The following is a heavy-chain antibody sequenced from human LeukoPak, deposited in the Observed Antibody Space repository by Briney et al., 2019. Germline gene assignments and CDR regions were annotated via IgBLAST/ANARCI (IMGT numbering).Heavy chain of an antibody. V-gene: IGHV4-39*01. CDR3: ARHPGVLLWSEDY. CDR2: IYYSGST. CDR1: GGSISSSSYY. Sequence: SETLSLTCTVSGGSISSSSYYWGWIRQPPGKGLEWIASIYYSGSTYYNPSLKSRVTISVDTSRNQFSLRLSSVTAADTAVYYCARHPGVLLWSEDYWGQGTLVTVSS. D-gene: IGHD3-10*01. J-gene: IGHJ4*02.